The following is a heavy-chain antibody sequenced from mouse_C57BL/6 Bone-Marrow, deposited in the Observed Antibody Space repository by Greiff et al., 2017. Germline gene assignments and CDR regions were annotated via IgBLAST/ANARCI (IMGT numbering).Heavy chain of an antibody. CDR3: AATMVTTSD. J-gene: IGHJ2*01. CDR2: INPSSGYT. D-gene: IGHD2-2*01. CDR1: GYTFTSYW. Sequence: VQGVESGAELAKPGASVKLSCKASGYTFTSYWMHWVTQRPGQGLEWIGYINPSSGYTKYNQKFKDKATLTADKSSSTAYMQLSRLTYEDSAVYYCAATMVTTSDWGQGTTLTVSS. V-gene: IGHV1-7*01.